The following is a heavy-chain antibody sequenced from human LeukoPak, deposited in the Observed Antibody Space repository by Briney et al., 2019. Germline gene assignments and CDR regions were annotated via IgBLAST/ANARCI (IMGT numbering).Heavy chain of an antibody. CDR1: GYTFTSYY. D-gene: IGHD6-13*01. J-gene: IGHJ4*02. CDR2: INPSGGST. Sequence: ASVKVSCKASGYTFTSYYMHWVRQAPGQGLEWMGIINPSGGSTSYAQKFQDRVTMTSDTSTSTVYMELSSLRSEDTAVYYCARERFTGSSWQLYYFDYWGQGTLVTVSS. V-gene: IGHV1-46*01. CDR3: ARERFTGSSWQLYYFDY.